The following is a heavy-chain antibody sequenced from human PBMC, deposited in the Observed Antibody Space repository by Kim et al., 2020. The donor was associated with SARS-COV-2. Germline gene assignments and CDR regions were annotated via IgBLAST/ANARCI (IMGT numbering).Heavy chain of an antibody. J-gene: IGHJ4*02. CDR3: ARGYQYYYFEY. CDR2: T. D-gene: IGHD2-2*01. Sequence: TYYNPSRKRPVTITRDTSKNQFALNLSSVTAADTAVYYCARGYQYYYFEYWGQGTLVTVSS. V-gene: IGHV4-31*01.